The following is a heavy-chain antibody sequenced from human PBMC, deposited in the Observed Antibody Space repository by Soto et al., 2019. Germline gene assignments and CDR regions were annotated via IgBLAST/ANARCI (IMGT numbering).Heavy chain of an antibody. CDR3: ARERGAGTYQGFDF. V-gene: IGHV4-4*02. Sequence: QVQLQESGPGLVKPSGTLYLTCAVSGGSISSNNWWHWVRQPPGKGLEWIVEIYNSGGTNYSPSLKSLVTMSVYKSTILFSLRLSSMTAADTAVYYCARERGAGTYQGFDFWGQGTLVTVSS. J-gene: IGHJ4*02. CDR1: GGSISSNNW. D-gene: IGHD6-19*01. CDR2: IYNSGGT.